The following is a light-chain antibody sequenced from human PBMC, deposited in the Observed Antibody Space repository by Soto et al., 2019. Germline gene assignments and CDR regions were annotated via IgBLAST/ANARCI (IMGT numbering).Light chain of an antibody. J-gene: IGLJ1*01. CDR1: SSDVGGYNY. Sequence: QSALTQPASVSGSPGQSITISCTGTSSDVGGYNYVSWYQQHPGKAPKLMIYDVSNRPSGVSNRFSGSKSGNTASLTISGLQAEDEADDYCSSYTSRSTRLYVFGTGTKLTVL. V-gene: IGLV2-14*01. CDR3: SSYTSRSTRLYV. CDR2: DVS.